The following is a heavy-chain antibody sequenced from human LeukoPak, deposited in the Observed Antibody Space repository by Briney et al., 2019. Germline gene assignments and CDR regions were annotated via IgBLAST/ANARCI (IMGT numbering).Heavy chain of an antibody. V-gene: IGHV4-59*01. CDR3: AREGRASSYDY. Sequence: SETLSLTCTVSGGSISSYYWSWIRQPPGKGLEWIGYIYYSGSTNYNPSLKSRVTISVDTSENQFSLKLSSVTAADTAVYYCAREGRASSYDYWGQGTLVTVSS. J-gene: IGHJ4*02. CDR1: GGSISSYY. CDR2: IYYSGST. D-gene: IGHD6-13*01.